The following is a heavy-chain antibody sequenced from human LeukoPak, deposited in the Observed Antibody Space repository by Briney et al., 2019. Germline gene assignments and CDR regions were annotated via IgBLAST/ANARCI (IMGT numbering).Heavy chain of an antibody. Sequence: SGTLSLTCTVSGGSITSYYGNWIRRPPGKGLEWIGYIYYSGSTNYNPSLKSRVTISVDTSKNQFSLKLSSVTAADTAVYYCAREKVAGIDYWGQGTLVTVSS. CDR2: IYYSGST. CDR3: AREKVAGIDY. D-gene: IGHD6-19*01. V-gene: IGHV4-59*12. J-gene: IGHJ4*02. CDR1: GGSITSYY.